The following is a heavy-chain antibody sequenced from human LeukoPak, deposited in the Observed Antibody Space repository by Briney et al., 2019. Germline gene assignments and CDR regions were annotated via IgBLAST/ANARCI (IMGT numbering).Heavy chain of an antibody. CDR1: GYTFTSYG. J-gene: IGHJ5*02. CDR3: AKGGMTTVTTPFDP. CDR2: ISAYNGNT. V-gene: IGHV1-18*01. D-gene: IGHD4-11*01. Sequence: ASVKVSCKASGYTFTSYGISWVRQAPGQGLEWIGWISAYNGNTNYAQKLQGRVTMTTDTSTSTAYMELRSLRSDDTAVYYCAKGGMTTVTTPFDPWGQGTLVTVSS.